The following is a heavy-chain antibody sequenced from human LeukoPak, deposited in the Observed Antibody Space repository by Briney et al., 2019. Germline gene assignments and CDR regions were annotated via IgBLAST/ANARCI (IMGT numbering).Heavy chain of an antibody. J-gene: IGHJ4*02. CDR1: GYTFTGYY. D-gene: IGHD2-15*01. Sequence: ASVKVSCKASGYTFTGYYIHWVRQAPGQGLEWMGWINPKSGGTNYAQKFQGRVTMTRDTSISTAYMELNSLRADDTAVYYCANRDGKLLPYFDFWGQGTLVTVSS. V-gene: IGHV1-2*02. CDR3: ANRDGKLLPYFDF. CDR2: INPKSGGT.